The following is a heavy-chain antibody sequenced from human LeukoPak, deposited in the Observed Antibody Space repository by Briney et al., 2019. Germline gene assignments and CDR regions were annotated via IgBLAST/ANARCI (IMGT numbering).Heavy chain of an antibody. CDR1: GYTFTGYW. CDR2: ISPSGGST. Sequence: ASVKVSCTAFGYTFTGYWMHWVRQAPGQGPEWMGVISPSGGSTIYAQKFKGRVTLTRDMSTSTDYLELSSLRSEDTAVYYCARDNSVRDEAWWFNPWGQGTLVAVSS. V-gene: IGHV1-46*01. J-gene: IGHJ5*02. D-gene: IGHD5-24*01. CDR3: ARDNSVRDEAWWFNP.